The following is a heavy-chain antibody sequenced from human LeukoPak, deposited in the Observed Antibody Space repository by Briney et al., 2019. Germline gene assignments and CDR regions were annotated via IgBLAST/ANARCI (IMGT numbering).Heavy chain of an antibody. D-gene: IGHD3-3*01. J-gene: IGHJ2*01. CDR3: ARTYYDFWSGSSYWYFDL. V-gene: IGHV4-4*07. CDR2: IYTSGST. Sequence: SETLSLTCTVSGGSISSYYWSWIRQPAGKGLEWIGRIYTSGSTNYNPSLKSRVTMSVDTSKNQFSLKLSSVTAADTAVYYCARTYYDFWSGSSYWYFDLWGRGTLVTVSS. CDR1: GGSISSYY.